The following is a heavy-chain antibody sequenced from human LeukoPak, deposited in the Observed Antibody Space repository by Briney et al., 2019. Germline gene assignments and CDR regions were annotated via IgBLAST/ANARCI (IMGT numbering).Heavy chain of an antibody. Sequence: GSLRLSCAASGFTFSSYAMSWVRQAPGKGLEWIGYIYYRGSTNYNPSLKSRVTISVDTSKNQFSLKLSSVTAADTAVYYCARTGPHYYYGMDVWGQGTTVTVSS. V-gene: IGHV4-59*01. CDR1: GFTFSSYA. CDR2: IYYRGST. CDR3: ARTGPHYYYGMDV. D-gene: IGHD3-9*01. J-gene: IGHJ6*02.